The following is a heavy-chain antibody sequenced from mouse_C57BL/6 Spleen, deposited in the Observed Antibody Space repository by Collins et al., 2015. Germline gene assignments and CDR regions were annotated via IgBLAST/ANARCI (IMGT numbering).Heavy chain of an antibody. V-gene: IGHV5-6-5*01. J-gene: IGHJ3*01. CDR3: ASLDGYYDAY. CDR1: GFTFSNYA. CDR2: ISSGGNI. Sequence: EVKLVESGGGLVKPGGSLKLSCAASGFTFSNYAMSWVRQTPEKRLEWVASISSGGNIYYPDSVKGQFTISRDNARNILSLQMSSLRSEDTAMYYCASLDGYYDAYWGQGTLVTVSA. D-gene: IGHD2-3*01.